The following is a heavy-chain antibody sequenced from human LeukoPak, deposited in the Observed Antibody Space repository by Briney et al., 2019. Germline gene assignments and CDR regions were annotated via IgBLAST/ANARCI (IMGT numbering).Heavy chain of an antibody. J-gene: IGHJ4*02. D-gene: IGHD4-17*01. CDR2: ISFDGSNK. CDR3: ARETGSAVGSTDFDY. V-gene: IGHV3-30*03. Sequence: GGSLRLSCAASGFIFSHYGMHWVRQAPGKGLEWVAVISFDGSNKYYADSVKGRFTISRDNSKNTLYLQMNSLRAEDTAVYYCARETGSAVGSTDFDYWGQGTLVTVSS. CDR1: GFIFSHYG.